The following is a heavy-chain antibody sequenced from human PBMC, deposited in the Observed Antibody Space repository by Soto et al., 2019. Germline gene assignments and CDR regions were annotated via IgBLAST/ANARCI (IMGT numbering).Heavy chain of an antibody. D-gene: IGHD4-4*01. V-gene: IGHV3-23*01. CDR2: ISGSGGST. CDR3: AKARVRSYFDY. J-gene: IGHJ4*02. CDR1: GFTFSSYA. Sequence: GGSLRLSCAASGFTFSSYAISWVRQAQGKGLEWVSAISGSGGSTYYADSVKGRFTISRDNSKNTLYLQMNSLRAEDTAVYYCAKARVRSYFDYWGQGTLVTVSS.